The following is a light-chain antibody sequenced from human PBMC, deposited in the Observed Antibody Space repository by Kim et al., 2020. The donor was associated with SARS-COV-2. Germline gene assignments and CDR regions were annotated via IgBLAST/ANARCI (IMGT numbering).Light chain of an antibody. J-gene: IGLJ3*02. CDR3: NSRDSSGNHLA. CDR2: GKN. V-gene: IGLV3-19*01. CDR1: SLRSYY. Sequence: SSELTQDPAVSVALGQTVRITCQGDSLRSYYASWYQQKPGQAPVLVIYGKNNRPSGIPDRFSGSSSGNTASLTIIGTQAEDEAVYYCNSRDSSGNHLAFG.